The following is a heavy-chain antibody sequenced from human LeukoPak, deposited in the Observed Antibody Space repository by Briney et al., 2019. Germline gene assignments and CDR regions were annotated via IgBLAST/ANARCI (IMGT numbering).Heavy chain of an antibody. D-gene: IGHD3-22*01. CDR2: INPNSGGT. V-gene: IGHV1-2*02. CDR3: ARDYYDSSGYLYGMDV. Sequence: ASVKVSCKASGYTFTGYYMHWVRQAPGQGLEWMGWINPNSGGTNYAQKFQGRVTMTRDTSISTAYMELSRLRSDDTAVYYCARDYYDSSGYLYGMDVWAKGPRSPSP. J-gene: IGHJ6*02. CDR1: GYTFTGYY.